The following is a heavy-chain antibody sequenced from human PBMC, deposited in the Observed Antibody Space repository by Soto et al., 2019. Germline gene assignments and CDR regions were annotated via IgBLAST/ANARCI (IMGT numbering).Heavy chain of an antibody. Sequence: EAQLSESGGGLVQPGGSLRLSCAASGFKFSESSLSWIRQAPGKGLEWISTITGSGATTYYADSVKGRFTISRDNSKSTVDLQMNSLRAEDTAVYFCARPKLLPARVGDFAIWGHGSVVTVSS. CDR3: ARPKLLPARVGDFAI. J-gene: IGHJ3*02. CDR1: GFKFSESS. V-gene: IGHV3-23*01. D-gene: IGHD3-10*01. CDR2: ITGSGATT.